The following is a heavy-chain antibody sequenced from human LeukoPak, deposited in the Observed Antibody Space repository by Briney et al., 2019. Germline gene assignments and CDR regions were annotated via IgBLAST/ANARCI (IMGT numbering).Heavy chain of an antibody. CDR1: GGSFSGYY. CDR2: INHSGST. D-gene: IGHD3-10*01. V-gene: IGHV4-34*01. CDR3: AREDRRKTYYYAFDI. J-gene: IGHJ3*02. Sequence: SSETLSLTCAVYGGSFSGYYWSWIRQPPGKGLEWIGEINHSGSTNYNPSFKSRVTISVDTSKNQFSLKLSSVTAADTAVYYCAREDRRKTYYYAFDIWGQGTMVTVSS.